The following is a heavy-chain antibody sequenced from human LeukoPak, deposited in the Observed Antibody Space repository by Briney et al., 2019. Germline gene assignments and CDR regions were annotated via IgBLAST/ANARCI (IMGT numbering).Heavy chain of an antibody. J-gene: IGHJ4*02. V-gene: IGHV4-59*01. Sequence: SETLSLTCTVSGGSISSYYWSWIRQPPGKGLEWIGYIYYSGSTNYNPSLKSRVTISVDTSKNQFSLKLSSVTAADTAVCYCAIGYNYGYFDYWGQGTLVTVSS. CDR2: IYYSGST. CDR3: AIGYNYGYFDY. CDR1: GGSISSYY. D-gene: IGHD5-24*01.